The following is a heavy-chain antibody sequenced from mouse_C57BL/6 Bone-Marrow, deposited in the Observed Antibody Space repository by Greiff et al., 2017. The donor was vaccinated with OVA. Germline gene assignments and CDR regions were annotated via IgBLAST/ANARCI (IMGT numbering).Heavy chain of an antibody. CDR1: GFTFSSYA. Sequence: EVQVVESGGGLVKPGGSLKLSCAASGFTFSSYAMSWVRQTPEKRLEWVATISDGGSYTYYPDNVKGRFTISRDNAKNNLYLQMSHLKSEDTAMYYCARESNPWFAYWGQGTLVTVSA. D-gene: IGHD2-5*01. V-gene: IGHV5-4*01. CDR3: ARESNPWFAY. CDR2: ISDGGSYT. J-gene: IGHJ3*01.